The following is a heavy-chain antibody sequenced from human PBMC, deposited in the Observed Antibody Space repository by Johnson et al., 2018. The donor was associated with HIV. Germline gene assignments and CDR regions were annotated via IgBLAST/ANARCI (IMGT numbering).Heavy chain of an antibody. D-gene: IGHD6-6*01. V-gene: IGHV3-20*04. CDR2: INWNGGST. CDR3: ATLEYSSSPGGYGAFDI. CDR1: GFTFDDYG. Sequence: VQLVESGGGLVQPGGSVRLSCAASGFTFDDYGMSWVRHAPGKGLEWVSGINWNGGSTGYADAVKCLFTLSRDNSKNTLYLQMNSLRAEDTAVYYCATLEYSSSPGGYGAFDIWGQGTMVTVSS. J-gene: IGHJ3*02.